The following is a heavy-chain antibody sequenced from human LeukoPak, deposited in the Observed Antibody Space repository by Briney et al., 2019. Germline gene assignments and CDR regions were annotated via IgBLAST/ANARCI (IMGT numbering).Heavy chain of an antibody. V-gene: IGHV4-39*07. CDR1: GVSISSSSYY. CDR3: ARVTGTKYYYYMDA. J-gene: IGHJ6*03. Sequence: SETLSLTCTVSGVSISSSSYYWGWIRQPPGKGMEWIGSIYYSGSTYYSPSLKSRVTMSVDTSKNQFSLKLSSVTAADTAVYYCARVTGTKYYYYMDAWGKGTTVTVTS. D-gene: IGHD1-7*01. CDR2: IYYSGST.